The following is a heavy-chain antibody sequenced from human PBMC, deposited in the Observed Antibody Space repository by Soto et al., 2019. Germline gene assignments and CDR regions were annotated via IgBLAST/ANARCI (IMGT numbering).Heavy chain of an antibody. D-gene: IGHD3-22*01. V-gene: IGHV3-23*01. Sequence: EVQLLESGGGLVQPGGSLRLSCAASGFPFNKYVFYWVRQAPGKGLEWVSGISGSGGSAYYADSVKGRFTISRDDSKNTLYLQLNSQRGEDTAVYHCAKEERVGMIGLGMDVWGQGTAVTVSS. CDR2: ISGSGGSA. CDR1: GFPFNKYV. CDR3: AKEERVGMIGLGMDV. J-gene: IGHJ6*02.